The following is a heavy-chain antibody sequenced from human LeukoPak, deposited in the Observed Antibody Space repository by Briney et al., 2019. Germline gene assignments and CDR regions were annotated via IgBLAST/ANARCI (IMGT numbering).Heavy chain of an antibody. V-gene: IGHV4-4*07. CDR2: IYTSGST. J-gene: IGHJ4*02. CDR1: GGSISSYY. Sequence: SETLSLTCTVSGGSISSYYWSWIRQPAGKGLEWIGRIYTSGSTNYNPSLKSRVTMSVDTSKNQFSLKLSSVTAADTAVYYCAREMSSSWTKSFDYWGQGTLVTVSS. CDR3: AREMSSSWTKSFDY. D-gene: IGHD6-13*01.